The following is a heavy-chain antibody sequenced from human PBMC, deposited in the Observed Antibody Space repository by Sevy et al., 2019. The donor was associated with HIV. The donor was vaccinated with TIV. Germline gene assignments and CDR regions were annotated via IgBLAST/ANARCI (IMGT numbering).Heavy chain of an antibody. CDR3: ATTKDYYENSGDPFDY. CDR2: FDPEDGET. V-gene: IGHV1-24*01. Sequence: VSVKVSCKVSGYTLTKLSMHWVRQAPGKGLEWMGTFDPEDGETIYAQKFQGRVTMTEDTSTDTAYMELSNLRSEDTAVYYCATTKDYYENSGDPFDYWGQGTLVTVSS. J-gene: IGHJ4*02. CDR1: GYTLTKLS. D-gene: IGHD3-22*01.